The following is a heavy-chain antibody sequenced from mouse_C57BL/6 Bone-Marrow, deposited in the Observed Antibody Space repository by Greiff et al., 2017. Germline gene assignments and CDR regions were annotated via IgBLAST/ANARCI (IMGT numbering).Heavy chain of an antibody. J-gene: IGHJ2*02. V-gene: IGHV1-5*01. Sequence: EVQLQESGTVLARPGASVKMSCKTSGYTFTSYWMHWVKQRPGQGLEWIGAIYPGNSDTSYNQKFKGKAKLTAVTSASTAYMELSSLTNEDCAVYYCTISNYDYETYFDYWGQGTSLTVSS. CDR1: GYTFTSYW. CDR3: TISNYDYETYFDY. D-gene: IGHD2-4*01. CDR2: IYPGNSDT.